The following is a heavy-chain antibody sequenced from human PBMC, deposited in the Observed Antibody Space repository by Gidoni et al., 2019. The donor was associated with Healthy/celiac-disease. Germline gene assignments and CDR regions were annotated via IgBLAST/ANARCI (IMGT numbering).Heavy chain of an antibody. J-gene: IGHJ4*02. CDR2: INPSVGST. D-gene: IGHD3-10*01. Sequence: QVQLIQSGAEVRKPRAQVKVSCTESGYNCTSYYMHWVRQAPGQGLEWMGIINPSVGSTSYAQKFQGRVTMTRDTSTSTVYMELSSLRSEDTAVYYCARSENYGSGRSLVGYWGQGTLVTVSS. CDR3: ARSENYGSGRSLVGY. V-gene: IGHV1-46*01. CDR1: GYNCTSYY.